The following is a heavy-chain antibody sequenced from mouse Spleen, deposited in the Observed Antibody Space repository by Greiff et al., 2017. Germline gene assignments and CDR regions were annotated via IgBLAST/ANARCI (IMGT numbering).Heavy chain of an antibody. V-gene: IGHV5-9-3*01. CDR3: ARRGYGSSYDWYFDV. D-gene: IGHD1-1*01. CDR1: GFTFSSYA. J-gene: IGHJ1*01. Sequence: EVNVVESGGGLVKPGGSLKLSCAASGFTFSSYAMSWVRQTPEKRLEWVATISSGGSYTYYPDSVKGRFTISRDNAKNTLYLQMSSLRSEDTAMYYCARRGYGSSYDWYFDVWGAGTTVTVSS. CDR2: ISSGGSYT.